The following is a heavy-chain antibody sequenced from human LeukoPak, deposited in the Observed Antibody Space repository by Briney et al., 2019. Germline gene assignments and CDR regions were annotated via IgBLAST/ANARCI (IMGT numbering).Heavy chain of an antibody. CDR1: GFTVSDSR. Sequence: GGSLRLSCAASGFTVSDSRMSWVRQAPGKGLEWVGRIKSRTDGGTTDYAAPVKGRFTISRDDSKNTLYLHMNSLRAEDTAVYYCAKGYYDYVWGSYYFDYWGQGTLVTVSS. CDR2: IKSRTDGGTT. V-gene: IGHV3-15*01. CDR3: AKGYYDYVWGSYYFDY. D-gene: IGHD3-16*01. J-gene: IGHJ4*02.